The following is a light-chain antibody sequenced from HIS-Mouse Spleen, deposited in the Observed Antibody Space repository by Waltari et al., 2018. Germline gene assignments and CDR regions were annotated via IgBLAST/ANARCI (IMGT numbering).Light chain of an antibody. CDR2: EDS. CDR3: YSTDSSGNHRV. CDR1: ALLKKY. Sequence: SYELTQPPSVSVSPGQTARITCSGDALLKKYAYWYQQKSGQAPVLVIYEDSKRPSGIPERFSGSSSGTMATLTISGAQVEDEADYYCYSTDSSGNHRVFGGGTKLTVL. J-gene: IGLJ2*01. V-gene: IGLV3-10*01.